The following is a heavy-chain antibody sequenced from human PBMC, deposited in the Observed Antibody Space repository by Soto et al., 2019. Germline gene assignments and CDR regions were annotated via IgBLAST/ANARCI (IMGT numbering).Heavy chain of an antibody. D-gene: IGHD4-17*01. CDR2: IHPSGDT. CDR1: SGSFSTYY. Sequence: SATLSLTCAVGSGSFSTYYCSWTRQPPGKGLEWIGEIHPSGDTDYNPSLSNRVTISLDTSKNQFSLKLTSVTAADTAVYYCARRYGDCFDYWGQGTLVTVSS. J-gene: IGHJ4*02. CDR3: ARRYGDCFDY. V-gene: IGHV4-34*01.